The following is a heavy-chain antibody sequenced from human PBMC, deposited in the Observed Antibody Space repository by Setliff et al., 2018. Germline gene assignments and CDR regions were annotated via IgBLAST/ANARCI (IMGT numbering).Heavy chain of an antibody. CDR1: GYIFTNYW. CDR2: VFPSDSDT. Sequence: PGESLKISCKGSGYIFTNYWIGWVRQMPGKGLEWMGLVFPSDSDTRYSPSFQGRVTISADKSRTIAYLQWKSLKASDTAMYYCARHFGFSAGWYADYWGQGTLVTVSS. D-gene: IGHD6-19*01. J-gene: IGHJ4*02. V-gene: IGHV5-51*01. CDR3: ARHFGFSAGWYADY.